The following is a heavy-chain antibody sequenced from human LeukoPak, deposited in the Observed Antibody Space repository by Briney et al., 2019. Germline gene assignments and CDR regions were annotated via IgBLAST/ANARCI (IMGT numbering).Heavy chain of an antibody. D-gene: IGHD3-22*01. CDR2: IYPGDSDT. V-gene: IGHV5-51*01. Sequence: GESLKISCKGSGYSFTSYWIGWVRQTPGKGLEWMGIIYPGDSDTRYSPSFQGQVTISADKSISTAYLQWSSLKASDTAMYYCARLDQPYYYDSSGYTYYFDYWGQGTLVTVSS. CDR3: ARLDQPYYYDSSGYTYYFDY. J-gene: IGHJ4*02. CDR1: GYSFTSYW.